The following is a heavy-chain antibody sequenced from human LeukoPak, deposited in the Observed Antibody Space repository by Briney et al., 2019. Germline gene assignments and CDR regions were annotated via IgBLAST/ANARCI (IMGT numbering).Heavy chain of an antibody. J-gene: IGHJ6*02. CDR2: IYSSGST. CDR3: ARGIRYCSGGSCYGGMDV. Sequence: SETLSLTCTVSGGSITSSSYYWGWIRQPPGKCLEWIGSIYSSGSTYYNPSLKSRVTISVDTSKNQFSLKLSSVTAADTAVYYCARGIRYCSGGSCYGGMDVWGQGTTVTVSS. D-gene: IGHD2-15*01. V-gene: IGHV4-39*07. CDR1: GGSITSSSYY.